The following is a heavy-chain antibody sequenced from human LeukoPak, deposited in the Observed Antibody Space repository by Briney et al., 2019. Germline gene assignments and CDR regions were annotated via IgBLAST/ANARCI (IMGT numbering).Heavy chain of an antibody. CDR3: ARAGDGPLGYFHY. D-gene: IGHD2-21*01. CDR1: GFTFEDNA. V-gene: IGHV3-20*04. CDR2: INWNGDTT. Sequence: PGGSLRLSCSVSGFTFEDNAMNWVRQAPGKGLEWVAGINWNGDTTDYADSVKARFTVSRDNAKNSLFLQMISLRAEDTALYYCARAGDGPLGYFHYWGQGTLVTVSS. J-gene: IGHJ4*02.